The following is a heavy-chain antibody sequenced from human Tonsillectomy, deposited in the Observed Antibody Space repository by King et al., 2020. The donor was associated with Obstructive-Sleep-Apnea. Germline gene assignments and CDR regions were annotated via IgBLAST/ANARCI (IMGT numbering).Heavy chain of an antibody. D-gene: IGHD3-10*01. J-gene: IGHJ6*02. CDR1: GFTFSSYW. V-gene: IGHV3-7*01. CDR3: ARVRYGSGSYNYYYYYGMDV. Sequence: VQLVESGGGLVQPGGSLRLSCAASGFTFSSYWMSWVRQAPGKGLEWVANIKQDGSEKYYVDSVKGRFTISRDNAKNSLYQQMNSRRAEDTAVYYCARVRYGSGSYNYYYYYGMDVWGQGTTVTVSS. CDR2: IKQDGSEK.